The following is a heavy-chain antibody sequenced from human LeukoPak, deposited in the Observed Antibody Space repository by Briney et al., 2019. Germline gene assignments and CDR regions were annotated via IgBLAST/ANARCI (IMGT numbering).Heavy chain of an antibody. CDR3: ARVYWGTPYCSSTSCYSGFGRSFDY. V-gene: IGHV3-30*04. J-gene: IGHJ4*02. CDR1: GFTFSSYA. Sequence: GGSLRLSCAASGFTFSSYAIHWVRQAPGKGLEWVAVISYDGSNKYYADSVKGRFTISRDNSKNTLYLQVNSLRAEDTAVYYCARVYWGTPYCSSTSCYSGFGRSFDYWGQGTLVTVSS. D-gene: IGHD2-2*02. CDR2: ISYDGSNK.